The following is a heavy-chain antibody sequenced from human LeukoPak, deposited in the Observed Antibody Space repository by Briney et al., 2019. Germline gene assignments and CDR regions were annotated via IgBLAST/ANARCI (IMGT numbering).Heavy chain of an antibody. V-gene: IGHV1-46*01. Sequence: GAPVKVSCKASGYTFTSYGISWVRQAPGQGLEWMGIINPSGGSTSYAQKFQGRVTMTRDTSTSTVYMELSSLRSEDTAVYYCARDPAIAAEVLSYGMDVWGQGTTVTVSS. CDR3: ARDPAIAAEVLSYGMDV. CDR1: GYTFTSYG. J-gene: IGHJ6*02. CDR2: INPSGGST. D-gene: IGHD6-13*01.